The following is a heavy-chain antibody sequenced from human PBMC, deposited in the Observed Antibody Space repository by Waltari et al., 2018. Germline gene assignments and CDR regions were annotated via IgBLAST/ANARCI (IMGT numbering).Heavy chain of an antibody. Sequence: QVQLAESGGGVVQPWMSLRLPCPSYGFSLRNFGMHWVRQVPGKGLEWGALAWFDGVKTYYADSVRGRFTISRDNSKNTLYLDIKNLRVDDTAIYYCAKDAFGNTYLDHWGQGTLVTVSS. D-gene: IGHD3-10*01. CDR1: GFSLRNFG. J-gene: IGHJ5*02. CDR2: AWFDGVKT. V-gene: IGHV3-33*06. CDR3: AKDAFGNTYLDH.